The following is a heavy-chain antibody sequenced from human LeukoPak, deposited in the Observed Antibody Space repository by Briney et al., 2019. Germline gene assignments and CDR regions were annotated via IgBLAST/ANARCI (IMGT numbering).Heavy chain of an antibody. CDR3: ARGLRIVGAFNWFDP. D-gene: IGHD1-26*01. V-gene: IGHV4-34*01. J-gene: IGHJ5*02. CDR1: GGSFSGYY. Sequence: SETLSLTCAVYGGSFSGYYWSWIRQPPGKGLEWIGEINHSGSTNYNPSLKSRVTISVDTSKNRFSLKLSSVTAADTAVYYCARGLRIVGAFNWFDPWGQGTLVTVSS. CDR2: INHSGST.